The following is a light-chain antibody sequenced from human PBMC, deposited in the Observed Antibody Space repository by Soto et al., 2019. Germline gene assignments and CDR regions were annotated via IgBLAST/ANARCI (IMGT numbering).Light chain of an antibody. V-gene: IGKV1-5*01. CDR2: DAS. CDR1: QSISSW. CDR3: QQYNSPPWT. J-gene: IGKJ1*01. Sequence: DIQMTQSPSTLSASVGDRVTITCRASQSISSWLAWYQQKPGKAPKVLIYDASSLESGVPSRFSGSGSGTEFTLTISSLQPDDFATYYCQQYNSPPWTFGQGTKVDIK.